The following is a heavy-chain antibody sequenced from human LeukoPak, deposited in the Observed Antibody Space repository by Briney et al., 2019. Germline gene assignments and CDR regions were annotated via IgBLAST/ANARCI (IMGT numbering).Heavy chain of an antibody. V-gene: IGHV4-39*01. Sequence: PSDTLSLTCTVSVGSISSSSYYWGWIRQPPGKGLEWIGSIYYSGSTYYNPSLKSRVTISVDTSKNQFVLKMSSVTAADTAVYYCARLDSSSWYYFDYWGQGTLVTVSS. J-gene: IGHJ4*02. CDR3: ARLDSSSWYYFDY. CDR2: IYYSGST. CDR1: VGSISSSSYY. D-gene: IGHD6-13*01.